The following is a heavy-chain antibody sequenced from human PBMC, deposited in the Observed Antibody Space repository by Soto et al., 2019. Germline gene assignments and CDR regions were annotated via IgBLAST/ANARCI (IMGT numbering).Heavy chain of an antibody. D-gene: IGHD6-25*01. V-gene: IGHV4-39*01. Sequence: DTLSLTCTVSRGSISSGTNYLAWIRQPPGKGLEWIANIYYSGSTFYNPSLKSRVTISLDTSKNQFSLKLRSATAADTAVYYCARHEAGWYFDSWGQGTLVTVSS. CDR3: ARHEAGWYFDS. J-gene: IGHJ4*02. CDR1: RGSISSGTNY. CDR2: IYYSGST.